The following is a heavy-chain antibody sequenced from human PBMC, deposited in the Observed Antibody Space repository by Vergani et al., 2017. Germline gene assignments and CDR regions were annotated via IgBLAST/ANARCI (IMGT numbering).Heavy chain of an antibody. J-gene: IGHJ4*02. Sequence: QVQLVQSGAEVKKPGASVKVSCKASGYTFTSYYMHWVRQAPGQGLEWMGIINPSGGSTSYAQKFQGRVTMTRDTSTSTVYMELSSLRSEDTAVYYCARGGRWECSSTSCYHYWGQGTLVTVSS. CDR1: GYTFTSYY. V-gene: IGHV1-46*01. D-gene: IGHD2-2*01. CDR3: ARGGRWECSSTSCYHY. CDR2: INPSGGST.